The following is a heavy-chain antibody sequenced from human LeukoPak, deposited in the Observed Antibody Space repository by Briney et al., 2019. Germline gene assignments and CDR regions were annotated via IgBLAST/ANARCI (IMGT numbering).Heavy chain of an antibody. CDR1: GYTFTSYG. V-gene: IGHV1-18*04. Sequence: ASVKVSCKAPGYTFTSYGISWVRQAPGQGLEWMGWISAYNGNTNYAQRLQGRVTMTTDTSTSTAYMELRSLRSDDTAVYFCARVNNYDILSSFDYWGQGTLVTVSS. CDR2: ISAYNGNT. CDR3: ARVNNYDILSSFDY. J-gene: IGHJ4*02. D-gene: IGHD3-9*01.